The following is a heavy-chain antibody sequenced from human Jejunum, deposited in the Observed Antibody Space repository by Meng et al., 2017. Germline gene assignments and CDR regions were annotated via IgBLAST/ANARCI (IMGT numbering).Heavy chain of an antibody. CDR1: GGSFSGYY. CDR3: ARYGGSGSYWHFDP. D-gene: IGHD3-10*01. CDR2: INHSGST. V-gene: IGHV4-34*01. Sequence: QVQLPQWGAGLLKPSETLSLTCAVYGGSFSGYYWTWIRQPPGKGLEWIGEINHSGSTNYNPSLKSRVTMSIDTSKIQFSLKLSSVTAADAAVYYCARYGGSGSYWHFDPWGRGTLVTVSS. J-gene: IGHJ2*01.